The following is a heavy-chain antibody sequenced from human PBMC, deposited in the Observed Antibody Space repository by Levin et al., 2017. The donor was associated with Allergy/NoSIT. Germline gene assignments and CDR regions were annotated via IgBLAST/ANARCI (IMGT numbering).Heavy chain of an antibody. CDR3: AKDQGLFRVLRYFDYYMDV. CDR2: ISYDGSNK. CDR1: GFTFSSYG. Sequence: TGESLKISCAASGFTFSSYGMHWVRQAPGKGLEWVAVISYDGSNKYYADSVKGRFTISRDNSKNTLYLQMNSLRAEDTAVYYCAKDQGLFRVLRYFDYYMDVWGKGTTVTVSS. D-gene: IGHD3-9*01. V-gene: IGHV3-30*18. J-gene: IGHJ6*03.